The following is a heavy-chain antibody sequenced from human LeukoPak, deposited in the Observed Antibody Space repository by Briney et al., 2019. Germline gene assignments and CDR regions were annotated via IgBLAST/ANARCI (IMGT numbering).Heavy chain of an antibody. D-gene: IGHD6-13*01. CDR1: GYDFANFW. CDR3: ATIAPADTFTSWFDY. Sequence: GESLKISCKGSGYDFANFWIGWVRQMPGKGLEWMGIIYPGDSDTRYSPSFQGQVTMSADKSISTAYLQWSSLKASDTAMYYCATIAPADTFTSWFDYWGQGTLVTVSS. J-gene: IGHJ4*02. CDR2: IYPGDSDT. V-gene: IGHV5-51*01.